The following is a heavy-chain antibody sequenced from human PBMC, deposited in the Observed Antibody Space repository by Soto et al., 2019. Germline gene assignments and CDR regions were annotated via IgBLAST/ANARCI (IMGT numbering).Heavy chain of an antibody. V-gene: IGHV4-39*07. D-gene: IGHD6-6*01. CDR2: IYYRGST. Sequence: SSETLSLTCTVSGGSISSSSCYWGWIRQPPGQGLEWIGSIYYRGSTYNSPSLKSRVTISVDKSKNQFSLKLSSVTAADTAVYYCARLTARREDYYYYYMDVWGKGTTVTVSS. CDR1: GGSISSSSCY. J-gene: IGHJ6*03. CDR3: ARLTARREDYYYYYMDV.